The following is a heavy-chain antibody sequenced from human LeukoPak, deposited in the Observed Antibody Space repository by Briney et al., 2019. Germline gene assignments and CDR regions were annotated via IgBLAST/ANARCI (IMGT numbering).Heavy chain of an antibody. J-gene: IGHJ4*02. Sequence: SETLSLTCTVSGGSISSYYWSWIRQPPGKGLEWIGYIYYSGSTNYNPSLKSRVTISVDTSKNQFSLKLSSVTAADTAVYYCARAYGVVYYWGQGTLVTVSS. CDR1: GGSISSYY. V-gene: IGHV4-59*01. CDR3: ARAYGVVYY. CDR2: IYYSGST. D-gene: IGHD4-17*01.